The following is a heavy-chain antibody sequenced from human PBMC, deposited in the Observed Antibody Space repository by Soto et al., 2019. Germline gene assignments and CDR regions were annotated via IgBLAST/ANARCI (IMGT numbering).Heavy chain of an antibody. V-gene: IGHV3-33*01. CDR2: IWYDGSNK. D-gene: IGHD6-6*01. Sequence: GGSLRLSCAASGFTFSSYGMHWVRQAPGKGLEWVAVIWYDGSNKYYADSVKGRFTISRDNSKNTLYLQMNSLRAEDTAVYYCARDFSSSSLYPESLYYYYYGMDVWGQGTTVTVSS. CDR3: ARDFSSSSLYPESLYYYYYGMDV. J-gene: IGHJ6*02. CDR1: GFTFSSYG.